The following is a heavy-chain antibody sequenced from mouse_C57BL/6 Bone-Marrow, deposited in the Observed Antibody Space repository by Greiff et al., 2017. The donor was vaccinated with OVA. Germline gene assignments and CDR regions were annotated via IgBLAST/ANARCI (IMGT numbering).Heavy chain of an antibody. Sequence: EVQLQQSGPELVKPGASVKISCKASGYTFTDYYMNWVKQSHGKSLEWIGDINPNNGGTSYNQKFKGKATLTVDKSSSTAYMELRSLTSEDSAVYYCARRYYGSSYVYYFDYWGQGTTLTVSS. V-gene: IGHV1-26*01. CDR1: GYTFTDYY. J-gene: IGHJ2*01. D-gene: IGHD1-1*01. CDR3: ARRYYGSSYVYYFDY. CDR2: INPNNGGT.